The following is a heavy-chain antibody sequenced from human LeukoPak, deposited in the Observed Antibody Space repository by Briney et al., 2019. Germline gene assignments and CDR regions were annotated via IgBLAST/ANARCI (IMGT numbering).Heavy chain of an antibody. Sequence: ASVKVSCKASGYTFIGYYMHWVRQAPGQGLEWMGWINPNSGGTNYAQKFQGRVTMTRDTSISTAYMELNRLRSDDTAVYYCSRGGPWFWHSDSTAHDYWGQGTLVTVSS. CDR1: GYTFIGYY. J-gene: IGHJ4*02. CDR3: SRGGPWFWHSDSTAHDY. D-gene: IGHD3-22*01. V-gene: IGHV1-2*02. CDR2: INPNSGGT.